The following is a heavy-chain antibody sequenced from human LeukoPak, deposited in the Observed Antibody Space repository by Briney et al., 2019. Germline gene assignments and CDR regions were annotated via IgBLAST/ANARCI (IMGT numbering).Heavy chain of an antibody. D-gene: IGHD6-19*01. Sequence: PGGSLRLSCAASGFTFSSSAMSWVRQAPGKGLEWVSAISGGGGSTYYADSVKGRFTISRDNSKNTLYLQMNSLRAEDTAVYYCAKVDIAVAGNGDYWGQGTLVTVSS. V-gene: IGHV3-23*01. J-gene: IGHJ4*02. CDR2: ISGGGGST. CDR1: GFTFSSSA. CDR3: AKVDIAVAGNGDY.